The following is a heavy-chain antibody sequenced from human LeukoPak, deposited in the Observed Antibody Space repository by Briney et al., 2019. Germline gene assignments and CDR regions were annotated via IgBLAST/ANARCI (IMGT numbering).Heavy chain of an antibody. CDR1: GGTFSSYA. CDR3: ARSSTSVYYYYYMDV. D-gene: IGHD2-2*01. CDR2: IIPIFGTA. J-gene: IGHJ6*03. V-gene: IGHV1-69*05. Sequence: ASVKVSCKASGGTFSSYAISWVRQAPGQGLEWMGGIIPIFGTANYAQKFQGRVTITTDESTSTAYMELSSLRSEDTAVYYCARSSTSVYYYYYMDVWGKGTTVTVSS.